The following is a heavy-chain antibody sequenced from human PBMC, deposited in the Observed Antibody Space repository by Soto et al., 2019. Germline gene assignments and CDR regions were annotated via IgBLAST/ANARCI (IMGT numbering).Heavy chain of an antibody. CDR1: GFTFSNAW. V-gene: IGHV3-15*07. J-gene: IGHJ4*02. Sequence: EVQLVESGGGLVKPGGSLRLSCAASGFTFSNAWMNWVRQAPGKGLEWVGHIKSKTDGGTTDYAAPVKGRFTISRDDSKNTLYLQMNSLKTEDTAVYYCTTGVGVSDYWGQGTLVTVSS. D-gene: IGHD2-15*01. CDR3: TTGVGVSDY. CDR2: IKSKTDGGTT.